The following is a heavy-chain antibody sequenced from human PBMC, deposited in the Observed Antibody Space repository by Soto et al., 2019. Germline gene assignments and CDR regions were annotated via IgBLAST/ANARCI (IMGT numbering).Heavy chain of an antibody. J-gene: IGHJ4*02. CDR1: GGTFSSYA. D-gene: IGHD3-9*01. CDR3: ARATHPYDILTGYQFDY. V-gene: IGHV1-69*13. Sequence: SVKVSCKASGGTFSSYAISWVRQAPGQGLEWMGGIIPIFGTANYAQKFQGRVTITADESTSTAYMELSSLRSEDTAVYYCARATHPYDILTGYQFDYWGQGTLVTVSS. CDR2: IIPIFGTA.